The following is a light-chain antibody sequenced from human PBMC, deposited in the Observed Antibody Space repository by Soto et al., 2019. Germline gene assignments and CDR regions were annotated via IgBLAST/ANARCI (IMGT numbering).Light chain of an antibody. Sequence: QSALTQPASVSGSPGQSITISCTGTSSDVGGYNYVSWYQQHPGKAPKLMIYEVSNRPSGVSNRFSGSKSGNTASLTISGLQAEDEADYYCSSYTNSRRGVFGGGTKLTVL. CDR3: SSYTNSRRGV. J-gene: IGLJ2*01. CDR1: SSDVGGYNY. CDR2: EVS. V-gene: IGLV2-14*01.